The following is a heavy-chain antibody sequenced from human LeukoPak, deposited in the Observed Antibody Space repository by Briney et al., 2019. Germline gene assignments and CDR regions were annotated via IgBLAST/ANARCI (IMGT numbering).Heavy chain of an antibody. Sequence: GRSLRLSCAASGFTFSSYAMHWVRQAPGKGLEWVAVISYDGSNKYYADSVKGRFTISRDNSKNTLYLQMNSLRAEDTAVYYCARTAGYSSGWSHYYYYGMDVWGQGTTVTVSS. V-gene: IGHV3-30-3*01. CDR3: ARTAGYSSGWSHYYYYGMDV. CDR2: ISYDGSNK. J-gene: IGHJ6*02. D-gene: IGHD6-19*01. CDR1: GFTFSSYA.